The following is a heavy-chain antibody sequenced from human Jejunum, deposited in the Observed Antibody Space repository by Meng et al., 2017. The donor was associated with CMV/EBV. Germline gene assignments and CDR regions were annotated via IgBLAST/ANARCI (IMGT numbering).Heavy chain of an antibody. D-gene: IGHD3-16*01. Sequence: QGQLQGSGPGVWRPSETLSLACTVSVGSFTAYYWRWVRQRAGKGLEWIGRRITSGRTNYTPSLRSRVVMSVDTSKNQFFLKLRSVTAADTAVYFCAKGYGNSFEYWGQGSLVTVSS. J-gene: IGHJ4*02. CDR3: AKGYGNSFEY. CDR1: VGSFTAYY. V-gene: IGHV4-4*07. CDR2: RITSGRT.